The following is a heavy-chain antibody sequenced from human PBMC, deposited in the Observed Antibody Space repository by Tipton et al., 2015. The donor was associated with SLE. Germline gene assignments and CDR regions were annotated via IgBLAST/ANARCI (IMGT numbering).Heavy chain of an antibody. CDR1: GGSIRSYY. D-gene: IGHD6-6*01. J-gene: IGHJ3*02. CDR2: MYYSGIT. CDR3: ARDRSSSWAFDI. V-gene: IGHV4-59*12. Sequence: TLSLTCSVSGGSIRSYYWSWIRQTPGKGLEWIGYMYYSGITNYNPSLYGRVSISVDTSRNQFSLKVTSVTAADTAVYYCARDRSSSWAFDIWGQGTMVTVSS.